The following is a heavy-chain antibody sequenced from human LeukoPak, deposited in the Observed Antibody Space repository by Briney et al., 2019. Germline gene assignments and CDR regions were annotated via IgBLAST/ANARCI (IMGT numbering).Heavy chain of an antibody. Sequence: PGGSLRLSCAASGFTFSSYAMSWVRQAPGKGLEWVSPISGSGGSTYYADSVKGRFTISRDNSKNPLYLQMNSLRAEDTAVYYCASKGNNWNYDWGQGTLVTVSS. V-gene: IGHV3-23*01. CDR2: ISGSGGST. CDR1: GFTFSSYA. J-gene: IGHJ4*02. D-gene: IGHD1-7*01. CDR3: ASKGNNWNYD.